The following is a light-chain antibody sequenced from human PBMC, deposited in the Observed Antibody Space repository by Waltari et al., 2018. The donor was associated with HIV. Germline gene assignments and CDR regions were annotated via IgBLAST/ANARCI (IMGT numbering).Light chain of an antibody. V-gene: IGLV3-1*01. CDR1: KLGDTY. Sequence: SSELTQPPSMSVSPGQTAILSCSGDKLGDTYVYWYQQKSGRSPLLVIYQDNRRPSGIPGRLSGSKSGTTATLTSSGTQAVDEADYSCLTWDGSIVMFGGGTRLTVL. J-gene: IGLJ3*02. CDR3: LTWDGSIVM. CDR2: QDN.